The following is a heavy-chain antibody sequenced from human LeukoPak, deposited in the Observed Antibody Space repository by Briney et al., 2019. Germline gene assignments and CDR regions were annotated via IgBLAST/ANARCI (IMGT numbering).Heavy chain of an antibody. D-gene: IGHD5-24*01. V-gene: IGHV3-23*01. CDR1: GFTFSSYA. CDR3: ARDRGMATTNFDY. J-gene: IGHJ4*02. Sequence: PGGSLRLSCAASGFTFSSYAMSWVRQAPGKGLEWVSAISGSGVSTYYADSVKGRFTISRDNSKNTLYLQMNSLRAEDTAVYYCARDRGMATTNFDYWGQGTLVTVSS. CDR2: ISGSGVST.